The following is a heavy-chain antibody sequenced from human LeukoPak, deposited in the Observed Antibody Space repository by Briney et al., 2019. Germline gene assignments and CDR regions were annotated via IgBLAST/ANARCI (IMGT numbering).Heavy chain of an antibody. CDR2: ISGSGGST. J-gene: IGHJ4*02. Sequence: PGGSLRLSCAASGFTFSSYAMSWVRQAPGKGLEWVSAISGSGGSTYYADSVKGRFTISRDNSKNTLYLQMNSLRAEDTAVYYCARLGGSTTFVDYWGQGTLVTVSS. D-gene: IGHD2/OR15-2a*01. V-gene: IGHV3-23*01. CDR1: GFTFSSYA. CDR3: ARLGGSTTFVDY.